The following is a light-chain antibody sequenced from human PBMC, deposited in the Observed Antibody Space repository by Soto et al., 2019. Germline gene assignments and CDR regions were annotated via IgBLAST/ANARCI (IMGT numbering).Light chain of an antibody. CDR1: QSISSSY. CDR2: GAS. Sequence: EIVLTQSPGTLSLSPGDRATLSCRASQSISSSYLAWYQQRPGQAPRLLIFGASYRATGIPDRFSGSGSGRDFSPTISRLEPEDFAVYYCQQYSSSPPEFTFGPGTRVDSK. V-gene: IGKV3-20*01. CDR3: QQYSSSPPEFT. J-gene: IGKJ3*01.